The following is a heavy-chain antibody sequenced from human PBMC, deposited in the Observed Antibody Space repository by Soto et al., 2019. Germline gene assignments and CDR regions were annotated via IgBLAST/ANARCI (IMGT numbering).Heavy chain of an antibody. Sequence: GGSLRLSCAASGFTFDDYAMHWVRQAPGKGLEWVSGISWNSGSIGYADSVKGRFTISRDNAKNSLYLQMNSLRAEDTAIYYCARPQVLGSRYTGADVWGQGTTVTVSS. V-gene: IGHV3-9*01. J-gene: IGHJ6*02. CDR3: ARPQVLGSRYTGADV. CDR2: ISWNSGSI. D-gene: IGHD3-10*01. CDR1: GFTFDDYA.